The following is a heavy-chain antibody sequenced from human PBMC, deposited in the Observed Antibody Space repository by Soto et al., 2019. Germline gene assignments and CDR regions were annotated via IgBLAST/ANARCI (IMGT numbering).Heavy chain of an antibody. Sequence: QVQLVQSGPEVKRPGASVRISCRTAGYSFKNYAIHWVRQAPGKKLERMGWSNEGSGNTRYSHKFQRRMSIARETSASTSYLGLRSLTSEDTAVYFCARDDRTISGAVTLDYCGPGTLVTVSS. D-gene: IGHD3-3*02. J-gene: IGHJ4*02. V-gene: IGHV1-3*01. CDR2: SNEGSGNT. CDR3: ARDDRTISGAVTLDY. CDR1: GYSFKNYA.